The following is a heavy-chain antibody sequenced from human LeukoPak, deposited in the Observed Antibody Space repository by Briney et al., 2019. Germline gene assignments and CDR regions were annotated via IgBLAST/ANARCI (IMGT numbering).Heavy chain of an antibody. CDR3: TKDPNGDYVGAFDP. J-gene: IGHJ5*02. CDR2: ITGTHYTT. CDR1: GFTFSTFA. D-gene: IGHD4-17*01. Sequence: PGGSLRLSCAASGFTFSTFAMTWVRQAPGKGLEWVSSITGTHYTTYYTDSVKGRFTISRDNSKNTLYLQMNSLRADDTAIYYCTKDPNGDYVGAFDPWGQGTLVTVSP. V-gene: IGHV3-23*01.